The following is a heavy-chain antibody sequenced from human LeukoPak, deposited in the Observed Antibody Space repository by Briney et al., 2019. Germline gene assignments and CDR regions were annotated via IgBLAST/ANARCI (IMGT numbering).Heavy chain of an antibody. CDR3: ARRFDS. J-gene: IGHJ4*02. Sequence: GGSLRLSCAASGFNVSSYDMNWVRQPPGKGLEWVSYISGSSSAIYYADSVKGRFTTSRDNAKNSLYLQMNRLRDEDTAVYYCARRFDSWGQGTLVTVSS. CDR1: GFNVSSYD. CDR2: ISGSSSAI. V-gene: IGHV3-48*02.